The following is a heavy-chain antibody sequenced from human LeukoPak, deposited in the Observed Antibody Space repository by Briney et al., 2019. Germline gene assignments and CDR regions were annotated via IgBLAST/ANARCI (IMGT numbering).Heavy chain of an antibody. Sequence: GGSLRLSCAAPGFTFSSYWMSWVRQAPGKGLEWVANIKKDGSEKYYVDSVKGRFTISRDNAKTSLYLQMNSLRAEDTAVYYCARDLSGVTGYTYGRGIDYWGQGTLVTVSS. J-gene: IGHJ4*02. CDR2: IKKDGSEK. V-gene: IGHV3-7*01. D-gene: IGHD5-18*01. CDR3: ARDLSGVTGYTYGRGIDY. CDR1: GFTFSSYW.